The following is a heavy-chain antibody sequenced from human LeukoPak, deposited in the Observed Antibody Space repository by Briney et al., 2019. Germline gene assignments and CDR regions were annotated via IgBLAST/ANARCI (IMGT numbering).Heavy chain of an antibody. J-gene: IGHJ4*02. CDR3: ASIVGARTSGFDY. CDR2: INPNSGDT. D-gene: IGHD1-26*01. CDR1: GYIFTAYY. V-gene: IGHV1-2*02. Sequence: ASVKVSCKGSGYIFTAYYMHWVRQAPGQGLEWMGWINPNSGDTNYVQKFQGRVTMTRDTSISTAYMELSRLRSDDTAVYYCASIVGARTSGFDYWGQGTLVTVS.